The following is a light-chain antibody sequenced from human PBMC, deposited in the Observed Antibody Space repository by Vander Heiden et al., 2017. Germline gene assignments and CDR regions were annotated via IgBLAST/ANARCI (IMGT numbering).Light chain of an antibody. V-gene: IGLV1-44*01. J-gene: IGLJ1*01. CDR2: SNN. CDR1: SSNIGRNN. Sequence: QPVLTQPPSASRTPGHRVTISCSGSSSNIGRNNVNWYQQLPGSTPKLLICSNNQRPSGVPDRFSGSKSGTSASLAISGPQSEDEADYYCATWDDGLNHYFVFGTGTRVTVL. CDR3: ATWDDGLNHYFV.